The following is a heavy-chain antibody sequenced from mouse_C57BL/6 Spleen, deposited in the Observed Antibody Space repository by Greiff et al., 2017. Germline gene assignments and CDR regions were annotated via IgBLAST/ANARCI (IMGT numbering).Heavy chain of an antibody. V-gene: IGHV1-54*01. CDR2: INPGSGGT. J-gene: IGHJ3*01. CDR3: ARCGYYGSTVPGFAY. Sequence: VQLQQSGAELVRPGTSVKVSCKASGYAFTNYLIEWVKQRPGQGLEWIGVINPGSGGTNYNEKFKGKATLTADKSSSTAYMQLSSLTSEDSAVYFCARCGYYGSTVPGFAYWGQGTLVTVSA. CDR1: GYAFTNYL. D-gene: IGHD1-1*01.